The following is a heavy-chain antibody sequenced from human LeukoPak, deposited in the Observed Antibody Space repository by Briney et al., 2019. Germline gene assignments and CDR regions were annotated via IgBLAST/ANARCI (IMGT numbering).Heavy chain of an antibody. Sequence: GGSLRLSCAVSGFPFSIYEMNWVRQAPGKGLEWVSNIGSSGTTGYYADSVKGRFSISRDNAKNSLYLQMSSLRVEDTGVYYCALLAVASDFDYWGQGALVTVSS. D-gene: IGHD6-19*01. CDR1: GFPFSIYE. J-gene: IGHJ4*02. V-gene: IGHV3-48*03. CDR3: ALLAVASDFDY. CDR2: IGSSGTTG.